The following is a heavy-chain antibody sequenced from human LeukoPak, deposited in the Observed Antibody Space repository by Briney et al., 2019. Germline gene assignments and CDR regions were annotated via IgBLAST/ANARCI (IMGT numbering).Heavy chain of an antibody. Sequence: SETLSLTCAVYGGSFSGYYWSWIRQPPGKGLEWIGEINHSGSTNYNPSLKSRVTISVDTSKNQFSLKLSSVTAADTAVYYCARRKWTGAFDIWGQGTMVTVSS. V-gene: IGHV4-34*01. CDR2: INHSGST. D-gene: IGHD3/OR15-3a*01. J-gene: IGHJ3*02. CDR3: ARRKWTGAFDI. CDR1: GGSFSGYY.